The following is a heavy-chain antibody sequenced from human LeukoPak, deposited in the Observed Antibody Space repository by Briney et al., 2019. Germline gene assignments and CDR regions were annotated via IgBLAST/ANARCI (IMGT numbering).Heavy chain of an antibody. Sequence: SETLSLTCTVSGGSLSSSSDYWGWIRRPPGKGLEWIGSIYYSGITYYNPSLKSRVTISVDTSKNQFSLKLSSVTAADTAVYYCARQGQGSFDPWGQGTLVTVSS. CDR1: GGSLSSSSDY. CDR3: ARQGQGSFDP. CDR2: IYYSGIT. J-gene: IGHJ5*02. V-gene: IGHV4-39*01.